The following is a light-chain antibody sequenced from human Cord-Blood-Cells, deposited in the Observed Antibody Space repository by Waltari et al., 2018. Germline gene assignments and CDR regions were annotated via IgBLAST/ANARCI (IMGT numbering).Light chain of an antibody. CDR2: EVS. J-gene: IGLJ2*01. CDR3: SSYTSSSTLEV. Sequence: QSALTQPASVSRSPGQSITIYCTGSSSDVGGYNYVSWYQQHPGKAPKFMIYEVSNRPSGVSNRFSGSKSGNTASLTISGLQAEDEADYYCSSYTSSSTLEVFGGGTKLTVL. CDR1: SSDVGGYNY. V-gene: IGLV2-14*01.